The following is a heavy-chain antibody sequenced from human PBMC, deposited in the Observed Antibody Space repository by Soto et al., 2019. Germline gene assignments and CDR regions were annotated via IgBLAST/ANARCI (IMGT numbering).Heavy chain of an antibody. J-gene: IGHJ3*02. D-gene: IGHD3-10*01. Sequence: EVQLVQSGAEVKKPGESLKISCKGSGYSFTSYWIGWVRQMPGKGLEWMGIIYPGDSDTRYSPSFQGQVTISADKSISTDYLQWSSLKASDTAMYYCASQIMVRGVKLAFDIWGQGTMVTVSS. CDR1: GYSFTSYW. V-gene: IGHV5-51*01. CDR3: ASQIMVRGVKLAFDI. CDR2: IYPGDSDT.